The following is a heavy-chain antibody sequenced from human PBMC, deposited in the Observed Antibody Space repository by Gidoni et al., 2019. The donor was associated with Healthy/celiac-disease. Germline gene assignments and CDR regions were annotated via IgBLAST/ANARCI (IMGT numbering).Heavy chain of an antibody. V-gene: IGHV1-8*01. CDR2: MNPNSVNT. CDR1: GYTVTSYD. Sequence: QVQLVQSGAEGKKPGAAVKVSCKASGYTVTSYDITWVRQATGQGLEWMGWMNPNSVNTGYAQKFQGRVTMTRNTSISTAYMELSSLISEDTAVYYCARVGILWFGELSGKNWFDPWGQGTLVTVSS. D-gene: IGHD3-10*01. J-gene: IGHJ5*02. CDR3: ARVGILWFGELSGKNWFDP.